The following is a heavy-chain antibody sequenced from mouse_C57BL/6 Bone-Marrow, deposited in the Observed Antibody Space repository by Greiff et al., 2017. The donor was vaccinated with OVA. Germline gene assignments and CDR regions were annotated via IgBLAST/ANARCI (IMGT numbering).Heavy chain of an antibody. D-gene: IGHD4-1*01. CDR3: ARVNCCCAMDD. Sequence: QVQLKQSGAELVRPGTSVKMSCKASGYTFTNHWIGWAKQRPGHGLEWIGSIYPGGGSTNYNEKFKGKATLTADKSSSTAYMQFSSLTSEDSAIYYCARVNCCCAMDDWGQGTTVTVAS. J-gene: IGHJ4*01. CDR2: IYPGGGST. V-gene: IGHV1-63*01. CDR1: GYTFTNHW.